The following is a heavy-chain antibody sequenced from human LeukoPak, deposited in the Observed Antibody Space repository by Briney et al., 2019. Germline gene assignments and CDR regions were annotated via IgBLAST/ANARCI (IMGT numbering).Heavy chain of an antibody. J-gene: IGHJ4*02. CDR3: ARANPLAVAGTFPLASDY. D-gene: IGHD6-19*01. CDR1: GFTFSSYA. CDR2: ITGSGKYI. V-gene: IGHV3-21*06. Sequence: PGGSLRLSCAASGFTFSSYAMTWIRQAPGKGLEWVSSITGSGKYIYYADSVKGRFTISRDNAKNSLFLQMNSLRAEDTALYYCARANPLAVAGTFPLASDYWGQGTLVAVSS.